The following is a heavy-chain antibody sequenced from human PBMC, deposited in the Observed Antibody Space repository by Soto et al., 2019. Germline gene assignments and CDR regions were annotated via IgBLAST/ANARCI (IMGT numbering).Heavy chain of an antibody. CDR1: GFIFNRYA. CDR2: ISKDGSVQ. V-gene: IGHV3-30-3*01. J-gene: IGHJ4*02. Sequence: QVQLVESGGRVVQPGRSLRLSCAASGFIFNRYAIHWVRQTPGKGLEWVAVISKDGSVQYYADSVRGRFIISRDKSKDTVYLEMNSLRAEDMAVFYCARSRSGAVPDAFGYWGQGTLVTVSS. D-gene: IGHD3-3*01. CDR3: ARSRSGAVPDAFGY.